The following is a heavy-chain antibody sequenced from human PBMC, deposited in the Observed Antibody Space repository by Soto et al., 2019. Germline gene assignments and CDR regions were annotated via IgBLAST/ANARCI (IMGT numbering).Heavy chain of an antibody. D-gene: IGHD2-2*02. Sequence: ASVKVSFKASGYAFTSYGISWVRQAPGQGLEWMGWISAYNGNTNYAQKLQGRVTMTTDTSTSTAYMELRSLRSDDTAVYYCARDTYCSSTSCYSPYYYGMDVWGQGTTVTVSS. CDR3: ARDTYCSSTSCYSPYYYGMDV. CDR2: ISAYNGNT. V-gene: IGHV1-18*01. J-gene: IGHJ6*02. CDR1: GYAFTSYG.